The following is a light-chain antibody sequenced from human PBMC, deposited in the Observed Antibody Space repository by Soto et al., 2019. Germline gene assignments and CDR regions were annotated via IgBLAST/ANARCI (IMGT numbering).Light chain of an antibody. J-gene: IGKJ1*01. CDR2: TAS. Sequence: IHLTQSPSSLSASVGARVTVTCRASQGISSSLAWYQQKPGKAPKLLIYTASTLQSGVPSRFSGSGSAKDFTLTISGLQPEEFATYYCQQLKTYPPTFGQGTKVDIK. CDR1: QGISSS. CDR3: QQLKTYPPT. V-gene: IGKV1-9*01.